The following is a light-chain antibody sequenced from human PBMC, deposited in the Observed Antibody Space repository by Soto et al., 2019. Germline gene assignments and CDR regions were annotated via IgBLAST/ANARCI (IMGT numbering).Light chain of an antibody. V-gene: IGLV2-14*01. CDR2: EVS. J-gene: IGLJ2*01. CDR3: SSYTSRSTLGV. CDR1: SSDVGGYNY. Sequence: QSALTQPASVSGSPGQSITISCTGTSSDVGGYNYVSWYQHHPGKAPKLMIYEVSNRPSGVSNRFSGSKSGNTASLTISGLQAEDEADYYCSSYTSRSTLGVFGGGTKVTVL.